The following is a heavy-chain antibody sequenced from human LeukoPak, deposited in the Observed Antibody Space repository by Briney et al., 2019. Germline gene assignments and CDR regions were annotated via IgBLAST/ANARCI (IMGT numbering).Heavy chain of an antibody. J-gene: IGHJ4*02. CDR1: GGSISSYY. CDR2: IYHSGST. Sequence: SETLSLTCTVSGGSISSYYWGWIRQPPGKGLEWIGSIYHSGSTYYNPPLKSRVTMSVDTSKNQFSLKLSSVTAADTAVYYCASLETDYYDSRIYWGQGTLVTVAS. D-gene: IGHD3-22*01. CDR3: ASLETDYYDSRIY. V-gene: IGHV4-39*01.